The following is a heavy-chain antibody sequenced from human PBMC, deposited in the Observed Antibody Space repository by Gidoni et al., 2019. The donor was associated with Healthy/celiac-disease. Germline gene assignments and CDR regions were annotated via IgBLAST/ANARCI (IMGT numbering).Heavy chain of an antibody. CDR3: ARGENYYFSYGMDV. CDR1: GFTFSSYG. D-gene: IGHD1-26*01. CDR2: IWYDGSNK. Sequence: VQLVESGGGVVQPGRSLRLSCAASGFTFSSYGMHWVRQAPGKGLEWVAVIWYDGSNKYYAASVKGRFTISRDNSKNTLYLQMNSLRAEDTAVYYCARGENYYFSYGMDVWGQGTTVTVSS. V-gene: IGHV3-33*01. J-gene: IGHJ6*02.